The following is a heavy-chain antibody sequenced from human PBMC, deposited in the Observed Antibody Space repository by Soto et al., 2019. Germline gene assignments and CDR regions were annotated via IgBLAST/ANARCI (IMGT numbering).Heavy chain of an antibody. CDR3: ARDIPRVFGVVTPMAY. D-gene: IGHD3-3*01. V-gene: IGHV1-18*04. CDR1: GYTFTSYG. Sequence: GASVKVSCTSSGYTFTSYGISWVRQAPGQGLEWMGWISAYNGNTNYAQKLQGRVTMTTDTSTSTAYMELRSLRSDDTAVYYCARDIPRVFGVVTPMAYWGQGTLVT. J-gene: IGHJ4*02. CDR2: ISAYNGNT.